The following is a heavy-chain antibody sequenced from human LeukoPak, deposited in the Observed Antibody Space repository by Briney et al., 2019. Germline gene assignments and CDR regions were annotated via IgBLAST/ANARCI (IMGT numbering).Heavy chain of an antibody. V-gene: IGHV3-30*02. Sequence: GGSLRLSCAASGFTFSSYGMHWVRQAPGKGLEWVAFIRYDGSNKYYADSVKGRFTISRDNAKNLVYLQMNSLRAEDTAVYYCARDDLALVENFDYWGQGTLVTVSS. CDR3: ARDDLALVENFDY. CDR2: IRYDGSNK. J-gene: IGHJ4*02. CDR1: GFTFSSYG. D-gene: IGHD2-21*02.